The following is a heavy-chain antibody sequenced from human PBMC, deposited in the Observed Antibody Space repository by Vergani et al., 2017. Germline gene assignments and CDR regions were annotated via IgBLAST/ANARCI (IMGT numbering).Heavy chain of an antibody. Sequence: EVQLLESGGDLVQPGGSLRLSCAASGFTFNHYAMNWVRQAPGKGLEWVSGISGSGDSTYYAGSVKGRFTLSRDSSKNTLYLQMNSLSSGDTAVYYCAKANPRNSGYDYLYYYHAMDVWGQGTTVTVSS. J-gene: IGHJ6*02. CDR3: AKANPRNSGYDYLYYYHAMDV. CDR2: ISGSGDST. V-gene: IGHV3-23*01. CDR1: GFTFNHYA. D-gene: IGHD5-12*01.